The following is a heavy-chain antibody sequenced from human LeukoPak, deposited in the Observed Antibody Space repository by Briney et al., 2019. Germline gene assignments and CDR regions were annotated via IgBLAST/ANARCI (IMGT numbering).Heavy chain of an antibody. CDR1: GGSFSGYY. CDR2: INHSGST. J-gene: IGHJ4*02. D-gene: IGHD2-8*01. CDR3: ARADFVLRVYAKGPYFDY. V-gene: IGHV4-34*01. Sequence: SETLSLTCAVYGGSFSGYYWSWIRQPPGKGLEWIGEINHSGSTNYNPSLKSRVTISVDTSKNQFSLKLSSVTAADTAVYYCARADFVLRVYAKGPYFDYGGQGTLVTVSS.